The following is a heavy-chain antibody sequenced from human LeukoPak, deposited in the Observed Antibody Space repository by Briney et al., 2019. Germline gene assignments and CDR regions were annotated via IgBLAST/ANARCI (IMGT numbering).Heavy chain of an antibody. CDR2: ISYDESNK. V-gene: IGHV3-30*03. CDR1: GFTFSNYA. CDR3: ASIGERYLQSEHYFRY. D-gene: IGHD3-3*01. J-gene: IGHJ1*01. Sequence: GGSLRLSCAASGFTFSNYAMHWVRQAPGKGLEWVAIISYDESNKKYADSVKGRFTISRDNSKNTLYLQMNSLRAEDTAVYFCASIGERYLQSEHYFRYWGQGTLVTVSS.